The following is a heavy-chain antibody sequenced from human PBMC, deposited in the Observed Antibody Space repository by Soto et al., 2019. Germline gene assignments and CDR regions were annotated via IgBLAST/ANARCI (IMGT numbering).Heavy chain of an antibody. CDR2: INHSGST. CDR1: GGSFSGYY. D-gene: IGHD3-3*01. V-gene: IGHV4-34*01. Sequence: PSETLSLTCAVYGGSFSGYYWSWIRQPPGKGLEWIGEINHSGSTNYNPSLKSRVTISVDTSKNQFSLKLSSVTAADTAVYYCARGPEYYDFWSGYYGPYYFDYWGQGTLVTVSS. CDR3: ARGPEYYDFWSGYYGPYYFDY. J-gene: IGHJ4*02.